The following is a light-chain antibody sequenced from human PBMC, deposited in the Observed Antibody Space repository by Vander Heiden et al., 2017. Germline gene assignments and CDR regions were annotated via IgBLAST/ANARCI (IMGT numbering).Light chain of an antibody. CDR1: SGINVGIYR. J-gene: IGLJ2*01. Sequence: QAVVTQPSCLSATPGASASLTCTLRSGINVGIYRMYWYQQKPGSPPQYLLRFKSDSDNQRGSGVPSRFTGSKDASANAGILLISGLQSEDEADYYCMIWHNSAVIFGGGTKLTVL. V-gene: IGLV5-45*03. CDR2: FKSDSDN. CDR3: MIWHNSAVI.